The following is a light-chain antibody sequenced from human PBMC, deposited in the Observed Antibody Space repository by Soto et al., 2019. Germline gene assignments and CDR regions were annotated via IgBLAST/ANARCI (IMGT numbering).Light chain of an antibody. J-gene: IGLJ2*01. V-gene: IGLV3-9*01. CDR3: QVWDSSTVV. CDR2: RDS. Sequence: SYELTQPLSVSVALGQTARITCGGNNIGSKNVHWYQQKPGQAPVLVIYRDSNRPSGIPERFSGSNSGNTATLTISRAQAGDEADYYCQVWDSSTVVFGGGNKVTVL. CDR1: NIGSKN.